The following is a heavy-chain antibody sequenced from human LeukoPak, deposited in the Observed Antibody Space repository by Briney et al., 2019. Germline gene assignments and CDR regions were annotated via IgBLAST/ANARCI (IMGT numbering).Heavy chain of an antibody. CDR1: GGSISSTNYY. Sequence: KSSGTLSLTCTVSGGSISSTNYYWGWIRQPPGKGLEWIGSIFYNGRSYHNPSLKSRVTISVDTSKNQFSLQLNSVTPEDTAVYYCARSSDWPPNGWFDPWGQGTLVTVSS. CDR3: ARSSDWPPNGWFDP. D-gene: IGHD2-21*02. CDR2: IFYNGRS. V-gene: IGHV4-39*07. J-gene: IGHJ5*02.